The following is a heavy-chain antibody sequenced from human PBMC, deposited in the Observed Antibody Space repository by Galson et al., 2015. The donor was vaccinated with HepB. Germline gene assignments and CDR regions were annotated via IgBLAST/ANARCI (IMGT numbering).Heavy chain of an antibody. D-gene: IGHD3-10*01. CDR1: GFTFSSYG. Sequence: SLRLSCAASGFTFSSYGMHWVRQAPGKGLEWVAVISYDGSNKYYADSVKGRFTISRDNSKNTLYLQMNSLRAEDTAVYYCAKRGFGPGVDYWGQGTLVTVSS. V-gene: IGHV3-30*18. CDR2: ISYDGSNK. J-gene: IGHJ4*02. CDR3: AKRGFGPGVDY.